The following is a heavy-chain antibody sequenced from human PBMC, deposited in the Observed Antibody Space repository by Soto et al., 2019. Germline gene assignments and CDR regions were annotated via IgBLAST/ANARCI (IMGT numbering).Heavy chain of an antibody. CDR1: GFTFSDSW. J-gene: IGHJ4*02. CDR3: ARDASGWSAY. V-gene: IGHV3-7*01. Sequence: EVQLVASGGDLVQSGGSLRLSCVGSGFTFSDSWMSWVRQAPGKGLEWVININQYGSETHSADSVKGRFTISRDNAKNSLYMQMNDLRDEDTAVSYCARDASGWSAYWGQGTLVTISS. CDR2: INQYGSET. D-gene: IGHD6-19*01.